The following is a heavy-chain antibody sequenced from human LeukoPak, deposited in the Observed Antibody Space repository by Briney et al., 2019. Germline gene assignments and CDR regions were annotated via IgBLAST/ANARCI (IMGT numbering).Heavy chain of an antibody. J-gene: IGHJ4*02. CDR3: AGGDDFWSGYYGGAV. D-gene: IGHD3-3*01. V-gene: IGHV3-30-3*01. CDR1: GFTFSSYA. CDR2: ISYDGNNK. Sequence: GGSLRLSCAASGFTFSSYAMSWVRQAPGKGLEWVAVISYDGNNKYYGDSVKGRFTISRDNSKNTLYLQMENLRAEDTAAYYCAGGDDFWSGYYGGAVWGQGTLVTVSS.